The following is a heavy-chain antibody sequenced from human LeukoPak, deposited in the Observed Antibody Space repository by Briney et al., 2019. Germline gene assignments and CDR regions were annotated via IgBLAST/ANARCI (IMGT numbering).Heavy chain of an antibody. J-gene: IGHJ4*02. V-gene: IGHV5-51*01. CDR2: IYPDDSNI. D-gene: IGHD6-13*01. Sequence: GESLKISCKGSGYRFSDYWIGWVRQMPGKGLEWMGIIYPDDSNIKYSPSFQGRVAISADKSINTVYLQWSDLKASDTAMYYCARHLNSNWYSEKASDFWGQGILVTVSS. CDR1: GYRFSDYW. CDR3: ARHLNSNWYSEKASDF.